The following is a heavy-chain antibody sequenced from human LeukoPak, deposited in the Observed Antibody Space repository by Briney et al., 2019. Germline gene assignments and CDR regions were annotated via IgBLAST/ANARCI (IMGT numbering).Heavy chain of an antibody. CDR3: ASLDTAKQPLANH. J-gene: IGHJ5*02. CDR2: IKQDGSEK. D-gene: IGHD5-18*01. CDR1: GFTFSSFW. Sequence: GGSLRLSCVVSGFTFSSFWMSWVRQAPGKGPEWVANIKQDGSEKHYVDSVKGRFTISKNSAKNSLYLQMNTLRVEDTAMYYCASLDTAKQPLANHWGQGTLVTVSS. V-gene: IGHV3-7*03.